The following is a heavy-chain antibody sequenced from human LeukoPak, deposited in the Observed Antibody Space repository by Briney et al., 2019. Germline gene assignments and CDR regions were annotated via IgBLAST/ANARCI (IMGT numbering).Heavy chain of an antibody. CDR1: GLTFSIYA. CDR2: ICANGGRS. CDR3: AKDVVFGSGFYPYYFDY. J-gene: IGHJ4*02. Sequence: GGSLTLSCAPSGLTFSIYATRCVRHPPGGGLECVSAICANGGRSYYADCVKARFTISRDKSENTLFLQMNRLRAEDTAVYYCAKDVVFGSGFYPYYFDYWGQGALVTVSS. D-gene: IGHD3-10*01. V-gene: IGHV3-23*01.